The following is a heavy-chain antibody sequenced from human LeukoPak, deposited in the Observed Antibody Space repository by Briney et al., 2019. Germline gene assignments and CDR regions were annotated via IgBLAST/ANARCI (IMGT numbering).Heavy chain of an antibody. CDR2: ITAYNGNT. D-gene: IGHD6-19*01. CDR1: GYTFTSYG. Sequence: ASVKVSCKASGYTFTSYGISWVRQAPGQGLEWMGWITAYNGNTNYAQKLQGRVTMTTDTSTSTAYMELRSLRSDDTAVYYCAREVSHSSGWSKARPYFDYWGQGTLVTVSS. V-gene: IGHV1-18*01. J-gene: IGHJ4*02. CDR3: AREVSHSSGWSKARPYFDY.